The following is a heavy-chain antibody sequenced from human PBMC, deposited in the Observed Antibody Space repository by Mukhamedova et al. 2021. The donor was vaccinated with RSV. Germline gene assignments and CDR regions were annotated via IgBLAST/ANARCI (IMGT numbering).Heavy chain of an antibody. D-gene: IGHD4-17*01. J-gene: IGHJ3*02. CDR3: ARADPTTVATTGGYAFDI. CDR2: VYTSGST. Sequence: LRQPAGKGLEWIGRVYTSGSTNYNPSLKSRVTISLDTSKNHFSLKLSSVTAADTAIYYYARADPTTVATTGGYAFDIWGQGTLVT. V-gene: IGHV4-61*02.